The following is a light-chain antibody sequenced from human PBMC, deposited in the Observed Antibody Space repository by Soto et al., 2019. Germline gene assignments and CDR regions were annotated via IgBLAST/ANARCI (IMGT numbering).Light chain of an antibody. CDR3: HQRGDWPT. CDR1: QNVKYY. J-gene: IGKJ4*01. CDR2: DTS. V-gene: IGKV3-11*01. Sequence: EIVVTQSPVTLSLSPGDRATLSCRTSQNVKYYLAWYQQKSGQAPRLLIYDTSNRATGIPARFTGSGSGTDFTLTISSLEPEDSAVYYCHQRGDWPTFGGGTKVEIK.